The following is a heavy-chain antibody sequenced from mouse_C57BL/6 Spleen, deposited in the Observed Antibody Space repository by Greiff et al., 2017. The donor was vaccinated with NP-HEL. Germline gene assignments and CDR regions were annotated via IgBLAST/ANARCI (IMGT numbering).Heavy chain of an antibody. Sequence: VQLQQSGAELMKPGASVKLSCKATGYTFTGYWIEWVKQRPGHGLEWIGEILPGSGSTNYNEKFKGKATFTADTSSNTATMQLSSLTTEDSAIYDCASRLYDYDPYWYFDVWGTGTTVTVSS. CDR2: ILPGSGST. D-gene: IGHD2-4*01. V-gene: IGHV1-9*01. CDR3: ASRLYDYDPYWYFDV. J-gene: IGHJ1*03. CDR1: GYTFTGYW.